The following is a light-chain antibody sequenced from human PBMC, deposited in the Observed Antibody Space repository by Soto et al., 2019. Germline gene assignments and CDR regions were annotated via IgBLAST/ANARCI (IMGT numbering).Light chain of an antibody. Sequence: QSALTQPASVSGSPGQSITISCTGTSSDVGSYNLVSWYQQHPGKAPMLMIYEGTKRPSGVSNRFSGSKSGNTASLTISGRQAEDEADYYCCSYAGSSTYVFGPGTKLTVL. CDR3: CSYAGSSTYV. V-gene: IGLV2-23*01. CDR1: SSDVGSYNL. CDR2: EGT. J-gene: IGLJ1*01.